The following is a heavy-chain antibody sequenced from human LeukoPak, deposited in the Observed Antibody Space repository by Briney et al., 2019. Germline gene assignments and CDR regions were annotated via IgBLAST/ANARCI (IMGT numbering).Heavy chain of an antibody. CDR1: GYSFTNYG. Sequence: ASVKVSCKASGYSFTNYGISWVRQAPGQGLEWMGWISAHNGNTHYAQKLQGRVTMTTDTSTSTAYMELRTLRSDDTAVYYCARDHSYASRGGSFDYWGQGTLVTVSS. CDR2: ISAHNGNT. D-gene: IGHD3-16*01. V-gene: IGHV1-18*01. J-gene: IGHJ4*02. CDR3: ARDHSYASRGGSFDY.